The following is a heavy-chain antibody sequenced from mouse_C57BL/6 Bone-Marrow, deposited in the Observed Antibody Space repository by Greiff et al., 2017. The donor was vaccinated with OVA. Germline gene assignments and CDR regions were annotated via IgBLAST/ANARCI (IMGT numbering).Heavy chain of an antibody. D-gene: IGHD2-12*01. V-gene: IGHV1-42*01. J-gene: IGHJ3*01. CDR3: SYSFSFAY. Sequence: EVQLVESGPELVKPGASVKISCKASGYSFTGYYMNWVKQSPEKSLEWIGEINPSTGGTTYNQKFKAKATLTVDKSSSTAYMQLKSLTSEDSAVYYCSYSFSFAYWGQGTLVTVSA. CDR1: GYSFTGYY. CDR2: INPSTGGT.